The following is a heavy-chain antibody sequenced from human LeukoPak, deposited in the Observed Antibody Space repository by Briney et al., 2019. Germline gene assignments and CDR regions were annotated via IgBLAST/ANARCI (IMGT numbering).Heavy chain of an antibody. J-gene: IGHJ4*02. Sequence: GGSLRLSCAASGFTFSSYGIHWVRQAPGKGLEWVAVISNDGSNKYYADSVKGRFTIFRDNSKNTLYLQMNSLRAEDTAVYYCANENYYDSSAYLDYWGQGTLVTVSS. CDR3: ANENYYDSSAYLDY. CDR2: ISNDGSNK. V-gene: IGHV3-30*18. CDR1: GFTFSSYG. D-gene: IGHD3-22*01.